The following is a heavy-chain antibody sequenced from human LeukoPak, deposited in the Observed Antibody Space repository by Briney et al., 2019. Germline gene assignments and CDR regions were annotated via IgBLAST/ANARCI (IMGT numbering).Heavy chain of an antibody. V-gene: IGHV1-2*02. D-gene: IGHD3-10*01. CDR2: INPNSGGT. CDR3: ARRLLWFGELPDY. Sequence: GASVKVSCKASGYTFTGYYMHWVRQAPGQGLEWMGWINPNSGGTNYAQKFLGRVTMTRDTSISTAYMELSRLRSDDTAVYYCARRLLWFGELPDYWGQGTLVTVSS. CDR1: GYTFTGYY. J-gene: IGHJ4*02.